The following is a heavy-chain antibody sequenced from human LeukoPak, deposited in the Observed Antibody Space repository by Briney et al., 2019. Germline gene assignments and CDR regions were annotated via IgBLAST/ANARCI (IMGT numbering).Heavy chain of an antibody. CDR3: AKDTERYCSGGSCYYFDY. V-gene: IGHV3-30*18. J-gene: IGHJ4*02. CDR1: GFTFSSYG. D-gene: IGHD2-15*01. CDR2: ISYDGSNK. Sequence: GGSLRLSCAASGFTFSSYGMHWVREAPGKGLERGAVISYDGSNKYYADSVKGRFTISRENSKNTLYLQMNSLRAEDTAVYYCAKDTERYCSGGSCYYFDYWGQGTLVTVSS.